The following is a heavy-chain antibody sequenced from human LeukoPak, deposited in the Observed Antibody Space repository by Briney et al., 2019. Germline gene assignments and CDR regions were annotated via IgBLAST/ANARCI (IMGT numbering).Heavy chain of an antibody. CDR1: GFTFSDYY. Sequence: GGSLRPSCAASGFTFSDYYMSWIRQAPGKGLEWVSYISSSSSYTNYADPVKGRFTISRDNAKNSLYLQMNSLRAEDTAVYYCARDSPWSVRYFDYWGQGTLVTVSS. J-gene: IGHJ4*02. V-gene: IGHV3-11*06. CDR2: ISSSSSYT. D-gene: IGHD2-8*01. CDR3: ARDSPWSVRYFDY.